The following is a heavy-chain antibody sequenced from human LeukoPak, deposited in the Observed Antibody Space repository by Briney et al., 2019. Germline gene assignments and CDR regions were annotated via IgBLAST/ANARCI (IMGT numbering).Heavy chain of an antibody. V-gene: IGHV4-59*01. Sequence: SETLSLTCTVSGGSINSNYWSWIRQPPGKGLESIGYMHYTGNTNYNPSLKSRVTMSVDTSKNQFSLTLNSVTAADTAVYYCRRLLQTGVSGYYFVLGGRGTLVTVSS. CDR1: GGSINSNY. J-gene: IGHJ2*01. CDR2: MHYTGNT. D-gene: IGHD5-12*01. CDR3: RRLLQTGVSGYYFVL.